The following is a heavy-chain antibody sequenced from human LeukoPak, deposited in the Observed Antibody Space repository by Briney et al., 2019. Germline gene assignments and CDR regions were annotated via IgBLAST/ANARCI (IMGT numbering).Heavy chain of an antibody. Sequence: ASVKVSCKVSGYTLTELSMHWVRQAPGKGLEWMGGFDPEDGETIYAQKFQGRVTMTEDTSTDTAYMELSSLRSEDTAVYYCATDQPLHFWSGYYGYWGQGTLVTVSS. CDR3: ATDQPLHFWSGYYGY. J-gene: IGHJ4*02. CDR2: FDPEDGET. D-gene: IGHD3-3*02. CDR1: GYTLTELS. V-gene: IGHV1-24*01.